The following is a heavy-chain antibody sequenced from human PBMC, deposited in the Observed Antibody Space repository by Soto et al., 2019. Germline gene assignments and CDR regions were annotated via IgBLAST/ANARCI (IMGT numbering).Heavy chain of an antibody. J-gene: IGHJ4*02. CDR2: INHSGST. Sequence: SETLSLTCAVYGGSFSGYYWSWIRQPPGKGLEWIGEINHSGSTNYNPSLKSRVTISVDTSKNQFSLKLSSVTAADTAVYYCASLNDYGDYYFDDRGQGTLVTVSS. V-gene: IGHV4-34*01. D-gene: IGHD4-17*01. CDR1: GGSFSGYY. CDR3: ASLNDYGDYYFDD.